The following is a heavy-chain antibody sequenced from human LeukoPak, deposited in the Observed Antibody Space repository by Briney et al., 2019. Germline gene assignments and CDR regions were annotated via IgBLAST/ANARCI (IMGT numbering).Heavy chain of an antibody. V-gene: IGHV3-9*01. CDR2: ISWNSGSI. CDR3: AKAPAAKFYYYYMDV. Sequence: GRSLRLSCAASGFTFDDYAMHWVRQAPGKGLEWVSGISWNSGSIGYADSVKGRFTISRDNAKNSLYLQMNSLRAEDTALYYCAKAPAAKFYYYYMDVWGKGTTVTVSS. J-gene: IGHJ6*03. D-gene: IGHD2-2*01. CDR1: GFTFDDYA.